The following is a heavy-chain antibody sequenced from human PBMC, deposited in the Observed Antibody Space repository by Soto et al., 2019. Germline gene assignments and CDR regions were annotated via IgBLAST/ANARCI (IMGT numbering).Heavy chain of an antibody. CDR2: INPNSGGT. J-gene: IGHJ5*02. CDR3: ARGGGRCYNELDP. Sequence: QVPLVQSGAEVKKPGASVKVSCKAPGYTFTAYYMHWVRQAPGQGLEWMGWINPNSGGTNHAQNFQGWVTVTRDTSTNTAYMTVASLRSDDTAVYYCARGGGRCYNELDPWGHGTLVIVSS. CDR1: GYTFTAYY. D-gene: IGHD3-16*01. V-gene: IGHV1-2*04.